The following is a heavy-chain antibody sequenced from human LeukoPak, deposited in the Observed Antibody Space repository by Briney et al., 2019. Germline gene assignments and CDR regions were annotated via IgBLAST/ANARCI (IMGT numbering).Heavy chain of an antibody. V-gene: IGHV4-4*07. Sequence: PSETLSLTCTVSGGSISSYYWSWIRQPAGKGLEWIGRIYTSGSTNYNPSLKSRVTMSVDTSKNQFSLKLSSVTAADTAVYYCARDQGPQYYDILTGYYISYYYYYMDVWGKGTTVTISS. CDR3: ARDQGPQYYDILTGYYISYYYYYMDV. J-gene: IGHJ6*03. D-gene: IGHD3-9*01. CDR1: GGSISSYY. CDR2: IYTSGST.